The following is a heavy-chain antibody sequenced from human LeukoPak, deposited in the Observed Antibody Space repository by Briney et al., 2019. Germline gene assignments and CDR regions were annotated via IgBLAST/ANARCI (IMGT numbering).Heavy chain of an antibody. CDR1: GFIFSSYG. V-gene: IGHV3-33*01. CDR3: ATNGAYASGSLDY. Sequence: PGRSLRLSCAASGFIFSSYGMHWVRLVPGKGLEWVAVIWYGGSNKYYGDSVKGRFTISRDNSKSTLYLQMNSLRVEDTAIYYCATNGAYASGSLDYWGQGTLVTVSS. CDR2: IWYGGSNK. J-gene: IGHJ4*02. D-gene: IGHD3-10*01.